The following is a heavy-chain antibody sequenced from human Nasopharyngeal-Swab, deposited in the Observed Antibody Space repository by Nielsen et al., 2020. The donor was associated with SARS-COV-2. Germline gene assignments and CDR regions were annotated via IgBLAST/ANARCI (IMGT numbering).Heavy chain of an antibody. V-gene: IGHV3-23*01. CDR2: VSGTGGTT. Sequence: GESLKISCAASGFSFSIYAMSWVRQAPGKGLEWVSSVSGTGGTTKYADSVKGRFTISRDNSKNTLYLQMNSLRAEDTAVYYCARDGDYGGNWDWGQGTLVTVSS. CDR3: ARDGDYGGNWD. J-gene: IGHJ4*02. D-gene: IGHD4-23*01. CDR1: GFSFSIYA.